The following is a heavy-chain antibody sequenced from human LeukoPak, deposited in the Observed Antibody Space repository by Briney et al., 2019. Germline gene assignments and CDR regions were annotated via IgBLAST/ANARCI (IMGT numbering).Heavy chain of an antibody. CDR3: TTDSYFYNSQFDF. CDR2: IKSKTDGGTT. V-gene: IGHV3-15*01. D-gene: IGHD3-22*01. CDR1: GFTFGNAW. Sequence: GGSLRLSCATSGFTFGNAWMSWVRQAPGKGLEWVGRIKSKTDGGTTDYPAPVKGRFTISRDDSKNTLLLQMNSLKTEDTAVYFCTTDSYFYNSQFDFWGQGTPVTVSS. J-gene: IGHJ4*02.